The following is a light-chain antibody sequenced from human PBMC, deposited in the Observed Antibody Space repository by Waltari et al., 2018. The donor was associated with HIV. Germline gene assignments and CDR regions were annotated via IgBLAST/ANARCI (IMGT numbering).Light chain of an antibody. Sequence: EIVLTQSPDTLSVSPGERVTLSCRASQLVDRNFAWYQQKPGQAPRLLIFGTSSRAAGIPARISGSGSETESTLTISSLQSEDFAVYYCQQYNSWPWTFGQGTKVEVK. CDR1: QLVDRN. V-gene: IGKV3-15*01. CDR2: GTS. J-gene: IGKJ1*01. CDR3: QQYNSWPWT.